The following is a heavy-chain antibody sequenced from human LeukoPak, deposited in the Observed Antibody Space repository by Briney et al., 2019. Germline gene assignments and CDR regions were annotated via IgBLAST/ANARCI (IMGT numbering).Heavy chain of an antibody. D-gene: IGHD4-11*01. V-gene: IGHV1-2*02. J-gene: IGHJ4*02. CDR2: INPNSGGT. CDR1: GYTFTGYY. Sequence: ASVKVSCKASGYTFTGYYMHWVRQAPGQGLEWMGWINPNSGGTNYAQKFQGRVTMTTDTSTSTAYMELRSLRSDDTAVYYCARAVTTLGLPDYWGQGTLVTVSS. CDR3: ARAVTTLGLPDY.